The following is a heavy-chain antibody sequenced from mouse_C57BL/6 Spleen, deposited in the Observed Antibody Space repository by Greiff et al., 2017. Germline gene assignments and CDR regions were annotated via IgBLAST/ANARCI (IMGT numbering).Heavy chain of an antibody. CDR3: ARWGYRGNPPYAMDY. CDR2: IYPGSGST. J-gene: IGHJ4*01. D-gene: IGHD1-1*02. Sequence: QVQLQQPGAELVKPGASVKMSCKASGYTFTSYWITWVKQRPGQGLEWIGDIYPGSGSTNYNEKFKSKATLTVDTSSIIAYMQLSSLTSEDSAVYYCARWGYRGNPPYAMDYWGQGTSVTVSS. V-gene: IGHV1-55*01. CDR1: GYTFTSYW.